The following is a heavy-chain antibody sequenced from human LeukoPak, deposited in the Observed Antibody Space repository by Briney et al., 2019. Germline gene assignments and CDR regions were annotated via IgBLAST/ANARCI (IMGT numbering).Heavy chain of an antibody. D-gene: IGHD2-2*01. V-gene: IGHV3-7*04. CDR2: IKQDGSEK. J-gene: IGHJ4*02. CDR3: ARGGSNFDY. Sequence: GGSLRLSCAASGFTFSSYWMSWVRQAAGKGLGWVASIKQDGSEKYYVDSVEGRFTISRDNARNSLYLQMNSLRAEDTAVYYCARGGSNFDYWGQGTLVTVSS. CDR1: GFTFSSYW.